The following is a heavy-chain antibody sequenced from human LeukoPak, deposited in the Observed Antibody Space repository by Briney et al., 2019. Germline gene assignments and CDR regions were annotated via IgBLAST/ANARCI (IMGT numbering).Heavy chain of an antibody. CDR2: ISGYNGDT. Sequence: ASVKVSCTASGYSFTNFGVTWVRQAPGQGLEWMGWISGYNGDTNYAQRFQGRVTMTTDASTSTAYMELKTLRSDDTAVFYCVRAPADPLRPYGMNVWGQGTTVIVSS. CDR3: VRAPADPLRPYGMNV. CDR1: GYSFTNFG. D-gene: IGHD3-16*01. J-gene: IGHJ6*02. V-gene: IGHV1-18*01.